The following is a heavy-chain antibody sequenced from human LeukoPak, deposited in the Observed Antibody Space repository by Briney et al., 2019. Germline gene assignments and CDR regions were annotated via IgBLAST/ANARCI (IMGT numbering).Heavy chain of an antibody. CDR1: GGSISSYY. Sequence: SETLSLTCTVSGGSISSYYWSWIRQPPGKGLEWIGYIYYSGSTNYNPPLKSRVTISVDTSKNQFSLKLSSVTAADTAVYYCARLLGSTSLYFDYWGQGTLVTVSS. CDR2: IYYSGST. V-gene: IGHV4-59*08. J-gene: IGHJ4*02. D-gene: IGHD2-2*01. CDR3: ARLLGSTSLYFDY.